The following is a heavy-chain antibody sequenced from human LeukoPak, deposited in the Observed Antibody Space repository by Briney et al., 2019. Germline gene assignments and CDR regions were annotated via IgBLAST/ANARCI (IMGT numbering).Heavy chain of an antibody. CDR1: GYTFTTYA. V-gene: IGHV7-4-1*02. CDR3: ARVHRVSGTYEVWFDR. D-gene: IGHD1-26*01. CDR2: INTNTGNP. Sequence: ASVTVSCKASGYTFTTYAMNWVRQAPGQGLEWMGCINTNTGNPTYAQGLTGRFVFSLDTSVSTAYLQISSLTADDTAVYYCARVHRVSGTYEVWFDRWGQGTLVTVSS. J-gene: IGHJ5*02.